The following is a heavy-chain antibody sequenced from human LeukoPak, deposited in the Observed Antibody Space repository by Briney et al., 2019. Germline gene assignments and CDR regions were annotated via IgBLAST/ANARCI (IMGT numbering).Heavy chain of an antibody. CDR2: ISSSGSTI. J-gene: IGHJ3*02. CDR3: ARDYCGGDCYSPADAFDI. CDR1: GFTFSSYE. Sequence: PGGSLRLSCAASGFTFSSYEMNWVRQAPGKGLEWVSYISSSGSTIYYADSVKGRFTISRDNAKNSLYLQMNSLRAEDTAVYYCARDYCGGDCYSPADAFDIWGQGTMVTVSS. V-gene: IGHV3-48*03. D-gene: IGHD2-21*02.